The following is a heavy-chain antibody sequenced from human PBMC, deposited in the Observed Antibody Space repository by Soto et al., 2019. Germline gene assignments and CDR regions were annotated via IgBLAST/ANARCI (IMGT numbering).Heavy chain of an antibody. CDR1: GGTLNKHA. Sequence: QVQLVQSGAEVKKPGSSVKVSCKASGGTLNKHAITWVRRAPGEGLEWLGGIIPMFGIPNYSQKFQGRVTSTADDYTNTSHMELNSLTSDDTAVYYCARGGTSGWLKGAYDVWGQGTMVTVSS. V-gene: IGHV1-69*01. D-gene: IGHD6-19*01. CDR2: IIPMFGIP. J-gene: IGHJ3*01. CDR3: ARGGTSGWLKGAYDV.